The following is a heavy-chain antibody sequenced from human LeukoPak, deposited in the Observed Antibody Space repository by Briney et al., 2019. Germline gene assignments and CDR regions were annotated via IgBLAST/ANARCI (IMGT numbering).Heavy chain of an antibody. D-gene: IGHD3-22*01. V-gene: IGHV1-69*05. Sequence: SVKVSCKASGGTFSSYAISWVRQAPGQGLEWMGRIIPIFGTTNYAQKFQGRVTITTDESTSTAYMELSSLRSEDTAVYYCARGGEANYYDTSGYYLYYYWGQGTLVTVSS. CDR1: GGTFSSYA. CDR2: IIPIFGTT. J-gene: IGHJ4*02. CDR3: ARGGEANYYDTSGYYLYYY.